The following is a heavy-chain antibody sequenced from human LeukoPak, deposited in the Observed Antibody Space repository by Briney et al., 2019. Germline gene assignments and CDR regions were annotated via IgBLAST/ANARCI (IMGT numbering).Heavy chain of an antibody. CDR3: ARDSHGAAASAY. Sequence: PGGSLRLSCAASGFTVSSNYMSWVRQAPGKGLELVSVIYSGGSTYYADSVKGRFTISRDNSKNTLYLQTNSLRTEDTAVYYCARDSHGAAASAYWGQGTLVTVSS. V-gene: IGHV3-66*01. J-gene: IGHJ4*02. CDR1: GFTVSSNY. CDR2: IYSGGST. D-gene: IGHD6-13*01.